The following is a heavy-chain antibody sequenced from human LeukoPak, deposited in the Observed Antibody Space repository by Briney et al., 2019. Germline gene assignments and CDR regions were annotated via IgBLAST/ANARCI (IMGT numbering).Heavy chain of an antibody. J-gene: IGHJ5*02. V-gene: IGHV4-59*08. CDR3: ARHRGYCSSTSCSYNWFDP. Sequence: KPSETLSLTCTVSGGSISSYYWTWIRQPPGKGLEWIGYIYYSGSTKYNPSLESRVTMSVDTSKNRFSLKLSSVTAADTAVYYCARHRGYCSSTSCSYNWFDPWGQGTLVTVSS. D-gene: IGHD2-2*03. CDR2: IYYSGST. CDR1: GGSISSYY.